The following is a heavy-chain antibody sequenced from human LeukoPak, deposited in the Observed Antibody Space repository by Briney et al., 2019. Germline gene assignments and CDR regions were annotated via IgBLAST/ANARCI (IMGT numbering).Heavy chain of an antibody. J-gene: IGHJ4*02. D-gene: IGHD4-23*01. CDR2: ISGSGGRI. Sequence: GGSLRLSCAASGFTFSSYAMSWVRQAPGKGLEWVSAISGSGGRIFYADSVKGRFTISRDNSKNTLYLQMNSLRAEDTAVYYCAKALSDGGSLDYWGQGALVTVSS. CDR3: AKALSDGGSLDY. V-gene: IGHV3-23*01. CDR1: GFTFSSYA.